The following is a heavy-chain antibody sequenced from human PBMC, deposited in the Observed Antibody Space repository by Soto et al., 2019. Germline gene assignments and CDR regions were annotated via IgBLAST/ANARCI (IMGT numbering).Heavy chain of an antibody. V-gene: IGHV5-51*01. CDR1: GYSFTSYW. Sequence: PGESLKLSCKGSGYSFTSYWIGWVRQMPGKGLEWMGIIYPGDSDTRYSPSFQGQVTISADKSISTAHLQWSSLKASDTAMYYCARLPGIADPDDAFDIWGQGTMVTV. CDR2: IYPGDSDT. CDR3: ARLPGIADPDDAFDI. J-gene: IGHJ3*02. D-gene: IGHD6-13*01.